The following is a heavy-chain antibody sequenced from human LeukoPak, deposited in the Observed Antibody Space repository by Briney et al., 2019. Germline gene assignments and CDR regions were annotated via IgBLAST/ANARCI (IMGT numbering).Heavy chain of an antibody. Sequence: PGGCLRLSCAAAAFTVSSSWMHWVRQAPGNGRVWGSGINSDGSSTTYADSVKGRLTISRDNAKNTLYLQMNSLRAEDTAVYYCARDLNVWGQGTTVTVSS. CDR1: AFTVSSSW. V-gene: IGHV3-74*01. CDR2: INSDGSST. CDR3: ARDLNV. J-gene: IGHJ6*02.